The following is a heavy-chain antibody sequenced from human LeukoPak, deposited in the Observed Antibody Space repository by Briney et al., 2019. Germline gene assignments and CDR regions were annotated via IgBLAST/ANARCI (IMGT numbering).Heavy chain of an antibody. D-gene: IGHD3-22*01. V-gene: IGHV3-30*18. J-gene: IGHJ4*02. CDR3: AKDLSGYDSSGFDY. CDR1: GFTFSSYG. CDR2: ISYDGSNK. Sequence: GGSLRLSCAASGFTFSSYGMHWVRQAPGKGLEWVAVISYDGSNKYYADSVKGRFTISRDNSKNTLYLQMNSLRAEDTAVYYCAKDLSGYDSSGFDYWGQGTLVTVSS.